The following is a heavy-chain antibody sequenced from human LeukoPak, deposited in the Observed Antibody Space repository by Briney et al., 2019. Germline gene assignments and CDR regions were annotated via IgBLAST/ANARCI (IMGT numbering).Heavy chain of an antibody. V-gene: IGHV4-4*07. CDR1: GGSISSYY. CDR3: ARDYSPMGSDAFGI. Sequence: SETLSLTCTVSGGSISSYYWSWIRQPAGKGLEWIGRIYTSGSTNYNPSLKSRVTMSVDTSKNQFSLKLSSVTAADTAVYYCARDYSPMGSDAFGIWGQGTMVTVSS. CDR2: IYTSGST. D-gene: IGHD2-21*01. J-gene: IGHJ3*02.